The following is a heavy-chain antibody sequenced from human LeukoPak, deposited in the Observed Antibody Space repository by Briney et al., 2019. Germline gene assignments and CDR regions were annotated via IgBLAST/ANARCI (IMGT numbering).Heavy chain of an antibody. CDR1: GGSISSSSYY. Sequence: SETLSLTCTVSGGSISSSSYYWGWIRQPPGKGLEWIGSIYYSGSTYYNPSLKSRVAISVDTSKNQFSLKLSSVTAADTAVYYCARGKPSYGSGTFYRPLEPNYMDVWGKGTTVTVSS. V-gene: IGHV4-39*07. D-gene: IGHD3-10*01. CDR3: ARGKPSYGSGTFYRPLEPNYMDV. CDR2: IYYSGST. J-gene: IGHJ6*03.